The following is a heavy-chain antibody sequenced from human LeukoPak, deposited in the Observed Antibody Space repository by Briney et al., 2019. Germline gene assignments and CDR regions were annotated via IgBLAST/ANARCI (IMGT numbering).Heavy chain of an antibody. CDR1: GFTFSSYV. J-gene: IGHJ4*02. D-gene: IGHD3-22*01. CDR3: ARRAGDYSHPYDY. CDR2: IYSGGNT. V-gene: IGHV3-53*01. Sequence: GGSLRLSCAASGFTFSSYVMSWVRQAPGKGLEWVSFIYSGGNTYYADSVKGRFTISRDNSKNTVHLQMNSLRAEDTAMYYCARRAGDYSHPYDYWGQGTLVTVSS.